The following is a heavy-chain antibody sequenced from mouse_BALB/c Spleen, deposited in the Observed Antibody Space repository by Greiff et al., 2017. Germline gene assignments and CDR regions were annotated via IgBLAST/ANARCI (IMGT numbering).Heavy chain of an antibody. V-gene: IGHV5-6-5*01. CDR1: GFTFSSYA. J-gene: IGHJ4*01. Sequence: EVQVVESGGGLVKPGGSLKLSCAASGFTFSSYAMSWVRQTPEKRLEWVASISSGGSTYYPDSVKGRFTISRDNARNILYLQMSSLRSEDTAMYYCARVYYGNLYYAMDYWGQGTSVTVSS. CDR3: ARVYYGNLYYAMDY. D-gene: IGHD2-1*01. CDR2: ISSGGST.